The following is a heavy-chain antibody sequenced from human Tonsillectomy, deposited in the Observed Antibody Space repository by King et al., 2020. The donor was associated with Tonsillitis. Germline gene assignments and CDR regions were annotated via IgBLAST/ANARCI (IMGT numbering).Heavy chain of an antibody. CDR2: LWYDGRNK. CDR3: AREPIRYYYGSGSYGYDY. Sequence: QLVQSGGGVVQPGRSLRLSCAASGFTFSSYGMHWVRQAPGKGLEWVAVLWYDGRNKYYADSVKGRFTISRDNSKNTLYLQMNSLRAEDTAVYYCAREPIRYYYGSGSYGYDYWGQGTLVTVSS. CDR1: GFTFSSYG. V-gene: IGHV3-33*08. D-gene: IGHD3-10*01. J-gene: IGHJ4*02.